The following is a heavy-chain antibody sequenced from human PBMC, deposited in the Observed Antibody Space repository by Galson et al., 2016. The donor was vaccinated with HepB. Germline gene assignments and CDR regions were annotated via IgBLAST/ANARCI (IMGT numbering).Heavy chain of an antibody. CDR2: IRSSGTFI. D-gene: IGHD3-10*01. J-gene: IGHJ4*02. Sequence: SLRLSCAASGFSFGSYTMDWVRQSPGKGLEWIASIRSSGTFIYYAGSLKGRFTISRDNAKSSLYLQMNVLRAEDTAVYYCAREPYGSRGRFDFWGPGTLVTVSS. CDR1: GFSFGSYT. V-gene: IGHV3-21*01. CDR3: AREPYGSRGRFDF.